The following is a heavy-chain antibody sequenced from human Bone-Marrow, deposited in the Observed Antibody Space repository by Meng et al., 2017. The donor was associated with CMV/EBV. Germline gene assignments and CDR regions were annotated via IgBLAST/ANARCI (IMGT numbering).Heavy chain of an antibody. CDR3: ARHKGFESCFDY. V-gene: IGHV4-39*01. J-gene: IGHJ4*02. CDR1: GASISSSPYH. Sequence: SETLSLTCTVSGASISSSPYHWGWIRQPPGKGLEWIGSIHNSGSTYYNPSLRSRATVSVDTSKNQFSLKLTSVTAADTAVYYCARHKGFESCFDYWGQGTLVTVSS. D-gene: IGHD3-10*01. CDR2: IHNSGST.